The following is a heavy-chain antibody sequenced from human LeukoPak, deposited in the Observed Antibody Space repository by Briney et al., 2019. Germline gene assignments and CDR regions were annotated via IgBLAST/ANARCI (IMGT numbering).Heavy chain of an antibody. J-gene: IGHJ4*02. CDR1: SGSISSGDYY. V-gene: IGHV4-30-4*08. Sequence: SETLSFTCTVSSGSISSGDYYWSWIRQPPGKGLEWIGYISYTGTTYYNPSLRSRVTISEDTSKNLFSLKLNSVTAADTAVYYCARLGTAPFDYWGQGTLVTVSS. CDR2: ISYTGTT. CDR3: ARLGTAPFDY. D-gene: IGHD2-21*02.